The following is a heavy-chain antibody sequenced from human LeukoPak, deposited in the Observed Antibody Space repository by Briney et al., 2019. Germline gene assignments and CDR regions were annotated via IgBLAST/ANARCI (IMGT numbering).Heavy chain of an antibody. D-gene: IGHD1-14*01. V-gene: IGHV4-61*01. J-gene: IGHJ4*02. Sequence: SETLSLTCTVSGGSVSGGNYYCSWTRQSPGKGLEWIGYIHYSGSTVYSPSLKSRVTMSIDTSKNQFSLNLSSVTAAVTAVYYCARTGSTGGYWGQGTLVTVSS. CDR1: GGSVSGGNYY. CDR2: IHYSGST. CDR3: ARTGSTGGY.